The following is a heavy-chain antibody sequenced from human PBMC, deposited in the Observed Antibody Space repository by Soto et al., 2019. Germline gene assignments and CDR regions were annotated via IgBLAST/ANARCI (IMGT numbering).Heavy chain of an antibody. CDR1: GGSFSGYY. V-gene: IGHV4-34*01. J-gene: IGHJ5*02. CDR3: ARGGAVAGTKHNWFDP. CDR2: INHSGST. Sequence: PSETLSLTCAVYGGSFSGYYWSWIRQPPGKGLEWIGEINHSGSTSYNPSLKSRVTISVDTSKNQFSLKLSSVTAADTAVYYCARGGAVAGTKHNWFDPWGQGTLVTVSS. D-gene: IGHD6-19*01.